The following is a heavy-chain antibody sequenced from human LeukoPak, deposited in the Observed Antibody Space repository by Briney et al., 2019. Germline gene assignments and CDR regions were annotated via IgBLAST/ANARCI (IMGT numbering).Heavy chain of an antibody. V-gene: IGHV4-59*08. CDR1: GGSISYYY. J-gene: IGHJ4*02. CDR3: AGTGNWYGYYFDY. CDR2: IYYSGST. Sequence: SETLSLTCTVSGGSISYYYWSWIRQPPGKGLEWIGYIYYSGSTNYNPSLKSRVTISVDTSKNQFSLKLSSVTAADTAVYYCAGTGNWYGYYFDYWGQGTLVTVSS. D-gene: IGHD1-1*01.